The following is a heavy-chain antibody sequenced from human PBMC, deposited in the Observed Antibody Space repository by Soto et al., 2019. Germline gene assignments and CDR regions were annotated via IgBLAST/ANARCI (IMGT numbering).Heavy chain of an antibody. V-gene: IGHV3-23*01. CDR1: GFTFRTYA. D-gene: IGHD3-10*01. CDR3: AKIPTGSGSSKFDY. CDR2: ISGSGSFT. Sequence: RGSLRLSCAVSGFTFRTYAMNWVRHAPGKGLECISAISGSGSFTHYADSVRGRFTISRDNSQNQLYLQMNNLRGDDTAMYYCAKIPTGSGSSKFDYWGQGIQVTVYS. J-gene: IGHJ4*02.